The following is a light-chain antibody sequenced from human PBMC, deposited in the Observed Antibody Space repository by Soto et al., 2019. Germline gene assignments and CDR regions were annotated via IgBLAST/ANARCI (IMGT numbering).Light chain of an antibody. J-gene: IGKJ2*01. CDR2: GSS. CDR3: QQYGSSPRT. CDR1: QSVSNSY. V-gene: IGKV3-20*01. Sequence: EVVLTQSPGTLSLSPGERATLSCRASQSVSNSYLAWYQQKPGAARRLLIYGSSSSATGIPDRFSGSGSATDFSLTISRLEPEDLAVYYCQQYGSSPRTFGQGTKLEI.